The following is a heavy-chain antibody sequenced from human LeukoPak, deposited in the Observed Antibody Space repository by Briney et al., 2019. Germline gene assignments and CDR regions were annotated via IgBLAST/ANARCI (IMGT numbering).Heavy chain of an antibody. Sequence: GGSLRLSCAASGFTFSSYSMNWVRQAPGKGLEWVSSISSSSSYIYYADSAKGRFTISRDNAKNSLYLQMNSLRAEDTAVYYCARSVQLERLFDYWGQGTLVTVSS. D-gene: IGHD1-1*01. J-gene: IGHJ4*02. V-gene: IGHV3-21*01. CDR3: ARSVQLERLFDY. CDR2: ISSSSSYI. CDR1: GFTFSSYS.